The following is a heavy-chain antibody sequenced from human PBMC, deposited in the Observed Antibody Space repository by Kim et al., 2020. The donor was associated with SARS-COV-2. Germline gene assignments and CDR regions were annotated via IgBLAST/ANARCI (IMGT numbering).Heavy chain of an antibody. CDR1: GFTVSSNY. CDR3: ARRGLVVVEGGGTWYFDL. J-gene: IGHJ2*01. D-gene: IGHD2-15*01. V-gene: IGHV3-66*04. CDR2: LHIGGDT. Sequence: GGSLRLSCTASGFTVSSNYMGWVRQAPGKGLEWVSVLHIGGDTHYADSVKGRFTISRDNSKNTLYLQMNSLRAEDAAVYYCARRGLVVVEGGGTWYFDLWGRGTLVTVSS.